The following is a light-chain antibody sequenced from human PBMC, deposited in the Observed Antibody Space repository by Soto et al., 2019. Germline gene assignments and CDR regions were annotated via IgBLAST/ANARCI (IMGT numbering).Light chain of an antibody. CDR1: QSVSSSY. J-gene: IGKJ2*01. V-gene: IGKV3-20*01. CDR3: QQYGSSPVT. Sequence: EIVLTQSPGTLSLSPGERATLSCRASQSVSSSYLAWYQQKPGQAPRLLIYGASSRATGIPDSFSGSGSGTDFTITISRLEPEDFAVYYCQQYGSSPVTFGQGTKLEIK. CDR2: GAS.